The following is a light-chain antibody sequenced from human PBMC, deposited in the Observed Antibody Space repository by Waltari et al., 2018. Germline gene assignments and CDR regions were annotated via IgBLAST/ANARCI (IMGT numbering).Light chain of an antibody. CDR2: NTN. Sequence: QTVVTQEPSFSVSPGGTVTLTCGLSSGSVSTNYYPSWYQQTPGQAPRTVIYNTNICSYGVPDRFSGSILGDKAALTIAGAQATDESDYYCVLYLGRGISMFGGGTKLTVL. J-gene: IGLJ3*02. CDR3: VLYLGRGISM. V-gene: IGLV8-61*01. CDR1: SGSVSTNYY.